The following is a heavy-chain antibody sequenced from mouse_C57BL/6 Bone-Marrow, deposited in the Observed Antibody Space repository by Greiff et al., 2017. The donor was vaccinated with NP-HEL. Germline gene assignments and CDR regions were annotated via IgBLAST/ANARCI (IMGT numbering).Heavy chain of an antibody. CDR2: ISSGSSTI. CDR1: GFTFSDYG. D-gene: IGHD2-4*01. CDR3: ARPSRYDYDEKGTWFAY. V-gene: IGHV5-17*01. J-gene: IGHJ3*01. Sequence: EVMLVESGGGLVKPGGSLKLSCAASGFTFSDYGMHWVRQAPEKGLEWVAYISSGSSTIYYADTVKGRFTISRDNAKNTLFLQMTSLRSEDTAMYYCARPSRYDYDEKGTWFAYWGQGTLVTVSA.